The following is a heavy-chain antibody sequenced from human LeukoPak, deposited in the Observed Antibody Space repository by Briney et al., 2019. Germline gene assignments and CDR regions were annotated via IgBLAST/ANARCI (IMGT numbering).Heavy chain of an antibody. V-gene: IGHV4-59*08. Sequence: SETLSLTCTVSGGSISSYYWSWIRQPPGKGLEWIGYIYYSGSTNYNPSLKSRVTISVDTSKNQFSLKLSSVTAADTAVYYCARHSPDFDWLLYLDYWGQGTLVTVSS. CDR3: ARHSPDFDWLLYLDY. D-gene: IGHD3-9*01. CDR1: GGSISSYY. CDR2: IYYSGST. J-gene: IGHJ4*02.